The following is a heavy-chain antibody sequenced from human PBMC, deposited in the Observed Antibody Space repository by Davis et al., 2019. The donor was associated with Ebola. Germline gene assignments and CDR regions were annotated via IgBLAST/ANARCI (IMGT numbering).Heavy chain of an antibody. J-gene: IGHJ6*03. V-gene: IGHV3-30*02. CDR1: GFLFKIYD. CDR2: IWDDGNNK. CDR3: AKDPGGRNVGYHMDV. D-gene: IGHD1-14*01. Sequence: GESLKISCVASGFLFKIYDLHVIRQAPGKGLEWVAFIWDDGNNKYYADSVRGRFTISRDNSKNTFYLQMNSLRDEDTDVYFCAKDPGGRNVGYHMDVWGKGTTVTVSS.